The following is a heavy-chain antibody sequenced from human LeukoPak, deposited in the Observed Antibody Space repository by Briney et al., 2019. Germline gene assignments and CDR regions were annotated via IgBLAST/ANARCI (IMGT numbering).Heavy chain of an antibody. CDR1: GFTFSSFW. D-gene: IGHD3-22*01. Sequence: GGSLRLSCAASGFTFSSFWMHCVRQAPGKGLVWVSRIKSDGSTNYADSVKGRFTISRDNAKTTVSLQMNSLGVEDTGVYYCARAPSEIGGYYPEYFRHWGQGTLVTVSS. CDR3: ARAPSEIGGYYPEYFRH. J-gene: IGHJ1*01. CDR2: IKSDGST. V-gene: IGHV3-74*01.